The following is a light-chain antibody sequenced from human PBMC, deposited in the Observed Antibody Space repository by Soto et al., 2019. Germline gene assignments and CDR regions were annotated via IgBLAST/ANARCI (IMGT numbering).Light chain of an antibody. J-gene: IGKJ1*01. CDR3: QQYGSSPT. CDR1: QSVSSSY. V-gene: IGKV3-20*01. CDR2: DVS. Sequence: EIVLTQSPGTLSLSPGERATLSCRSSQSVSSSYLAWYQHKPGQAPRLLIYDVSSRATGIPYRFSGSGSGTDFTLTISRLEPEDFAVYYCQQYGSSPTFGQGTKVEIK.